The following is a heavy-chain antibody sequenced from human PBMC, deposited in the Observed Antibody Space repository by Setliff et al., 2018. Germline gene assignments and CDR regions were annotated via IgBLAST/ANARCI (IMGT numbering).Heavy chain of an antibody. CDR2: INPNSGNT. CDR3: VRVYQDAFDI. CDR1: GYSFTNYD. V-gene: IGHV1-8*02. Sequence: ASVKVSCKASGYSFTNYDINWVRQATGQGLEWMGWINPNSGNTDYAQKFQGRVTMTTNTSINTAYMELSSLRFEDTAVYYCVRVYQDAFDIWGQGTMVTVSS. J-gene: IGHJ3*02.